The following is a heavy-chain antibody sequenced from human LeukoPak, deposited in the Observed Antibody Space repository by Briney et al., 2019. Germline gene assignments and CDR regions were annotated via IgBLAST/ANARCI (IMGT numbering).Heavy chain of an antibody. CDR3: ARGTRNGDIVVVPAARYWFDP. CDR1: GGSFSGYY. J-gene: IGHJ5*02. V-gene: IGHV4-34*01. D-gene: IGHD2-2*01. Sequence: SETLSLTCAVYGGSFSGYYWSWIRQPPGKGLEGIGEINHSGSTNYNPSLKSRVTISVDTSKNKFSLKLSSVTAADTAVYYCARGTRNGDIVVVPAARYWFDPWGQGTLVTVSS. CDR2: INHSGST.